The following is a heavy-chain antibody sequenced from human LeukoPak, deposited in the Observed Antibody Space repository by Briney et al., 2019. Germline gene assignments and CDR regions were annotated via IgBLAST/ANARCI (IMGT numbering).Heavy chain of an antibody. V-gene: IGHV3-21*01. J-gene: IGHJ4*02. Sequence: GGSLRLSCAASGFTFSSYSMNGVRQAPGKGLEWVSSISSSSSYIYYADSVKGRFTISRDNAKNSLYLQMNSLRAEDTAVYYCARDSLSTGNFDYWGQGTLVTVSS. CDR2: ISSSSSYI. CDR1: GFTFSSYS. CDR3: ARDSLSTGNFDY. D-gene: IGHD1-1*01.